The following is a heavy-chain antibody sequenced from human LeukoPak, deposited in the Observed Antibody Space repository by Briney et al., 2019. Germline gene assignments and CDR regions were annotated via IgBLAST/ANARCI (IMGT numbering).Heavy chain of an antibody. CDR1: GDSVSSSSAA. CDR2: TYYRSKWNN. J-gene: IGHJ4*02. Sequence: SQTLSLTCAISGDSVSSSSAAWSWIRQSPSRGLEWLGRTYYRSKWNNDYAVYVKSRITINPDTSKNQFSLQLNSMTPEDTAVYYCAREGSEGYLFDYWGQGTLVTVSS. V-gene: IGHV6-1*01. CDR3: AREGSEGYLFDY. D-gene: IGHD1-1*01.